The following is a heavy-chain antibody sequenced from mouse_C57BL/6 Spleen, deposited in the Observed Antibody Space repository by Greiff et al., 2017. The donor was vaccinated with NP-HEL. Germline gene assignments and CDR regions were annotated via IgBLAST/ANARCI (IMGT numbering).Heavy chain of an antibody. CDR1: GFNIKDGY. D-gene: IGHD1-1*01. Sequence: EVKLMESGAELVRPGASVKLSCTASGFNIKDGYMHWVKQRPEQGLEWIGWIDPENGDTEYASKFQGKATITADTSSNTAYLQLSSLTSEDTAVYYCTTSPYYYGSSRYFDYWGQGTTLTVSS. CDR2: IDPENGDT. J-gene: IGHJ2*01. CDR3: TTSPYYYGSSRYFDY. V-gene: IGHV14-4*01.